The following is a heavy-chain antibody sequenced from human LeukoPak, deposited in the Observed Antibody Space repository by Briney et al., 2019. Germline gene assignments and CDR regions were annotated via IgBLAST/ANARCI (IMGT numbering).Heavy chain of an antibody. CDR1: RFTFSNYA. V-gene: IGHV3-23*01. J-gene: IGHJ4*02. Sequence: GGSLRLSCAASRFTFSNYAMSWVRQAPGKGLEWVSPISGSGGSTYYADSVKGRFTISRDNSKNTLYLQMNSLRAEDTAVYYCAKRPLLWFGVEHFDYWGQGTLVTVSS. D-gene: IGHD3-10*01. CDR2: ISGSGGST. CDR3: AKRPLLWFGVEHFDY.